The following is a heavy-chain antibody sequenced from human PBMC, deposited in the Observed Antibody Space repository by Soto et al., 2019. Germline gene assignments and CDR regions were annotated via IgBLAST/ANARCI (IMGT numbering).Heavy chain of an antibody. CDR3: ARVGLGYDFWSGYYGYYYYGMDV. Sequence: SVTMSVTCTVAGGSIISSSYYWGWIRQPPGKGLEWIGSIYYSGSTYYNPSLKSRVTISVDTSKNQFSLKLSSVTAADTAVYYCARVGLGYDFWSGYYGYYYYGMDVWGQGTTVTV. J-gene: IGHJ6*02. CDR1: GGSIISSSYY. CDR2: IYYSGST. V-gene: IGHV4-39*01. D-gene: IGHD3-3*01.